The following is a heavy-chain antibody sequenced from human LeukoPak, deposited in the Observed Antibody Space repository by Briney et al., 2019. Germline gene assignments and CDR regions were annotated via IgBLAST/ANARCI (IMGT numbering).Heavy chain of an antibody. CDR1: GFTFSSYS. CDR3: ANYDSSGYIFDY. V-gene: IGHV3-21*01. J-gene: IGHJ4*02. Sequence: GGSLRLSCAASGFTFSSYSMNWVRQAPGKGLEWVSSISSSSSYVYYADSVKGRFTISRDNAKNSLYLQMNSLRAEDTAVYYCANYDSSGYIFDYWGQGTLVTVSS. D-gene: IGHD3-22*01. CDR2: ISSSSSYV.